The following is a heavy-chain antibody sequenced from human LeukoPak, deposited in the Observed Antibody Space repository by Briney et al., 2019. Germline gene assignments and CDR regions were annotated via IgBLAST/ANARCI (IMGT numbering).Heavy chain of an antibody. CDR3: ARSCGGSLFPFDY. CDR1: GFTFSNCA. J-gene: IGHJ4*02. Sequence: GGSLRLSCAASGFTFSNCAMHWVRQAPGKGLDWLALISNDGTNKYFADSVTGRLTISRDNSKNTLYLLMNSLTSEDTAVYFCARSCGGSLFPFDYWGQGTLVTVSS. V-gene: IGHV3-30-3*01. CDR2: ISNDGTNK. D-gene: IGHD2-15*01.